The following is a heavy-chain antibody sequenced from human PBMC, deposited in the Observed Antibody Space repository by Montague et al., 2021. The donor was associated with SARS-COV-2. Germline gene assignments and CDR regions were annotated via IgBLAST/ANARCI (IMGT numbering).Heavy chain of an antibody. Sequence: CAISGDSVARNSVAWGWLRQAPPRGLEWVGRTYYRTKWYSDYAPSVRGRLTVNPDASKNEFSLELNYVTPEDTAVYYCVRYSGWFYFDFWGQGTLVTVSS. D-gene: IGHD6-19*01. J-gene: IGHJ4*02. V-gene: IGHV6-1*01. CDR2: TYYRTKWYS. CDR1: GDSVARNSVA. CDR3: VRYSGWFYFDF.